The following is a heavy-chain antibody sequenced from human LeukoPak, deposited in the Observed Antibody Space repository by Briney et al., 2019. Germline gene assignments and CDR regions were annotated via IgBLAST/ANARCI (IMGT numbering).Heavy chain of an antibody. J-gene: IGHJ6*02. Sequence: GGSLRLSCAASGFTFSGSAMHCVRQASGKGLEWVGRIRSKANSYATAYAASVKGRFTISRDDSKNTAYLQMNSLKTEDTAVYYCTRQDIVVVPAAMVYYYYGMDVWGQGTTVTVSS. CDR1: GFTFSGSA. CDR2: IRSKANSYAT. D-gene: IGHD2-2*01. CDR3: TRQDIVVVPAAMVYYYYGMDV. V-gene: IGHV3-73*01.